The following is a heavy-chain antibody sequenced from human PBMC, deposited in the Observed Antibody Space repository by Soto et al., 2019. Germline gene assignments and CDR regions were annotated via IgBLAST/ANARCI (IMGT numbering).Heavy chain of an antibody. J-gene: IGHJ4*02. CDR3: AKDHYYDSSAL. D-gene: IGHD3-22*01. V-gene: IGHV3-7*03. Sequence: GGSLRLSCAASGFTFRNHWMSWVRQAPGKGLEWVANIRQDGNENYYADSVKGRFTISRDNSKSTLYLQMNSLRAEDTAVYYCAKDHYYDSSALWGQGTLVTVSS. CDR1: GFTFRNHW. CDR2: IRQDGNEN.